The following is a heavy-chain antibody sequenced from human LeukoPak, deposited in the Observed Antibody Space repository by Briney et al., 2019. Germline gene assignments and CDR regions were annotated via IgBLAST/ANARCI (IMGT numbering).Heavy chain of an antibody. CDR2: IYTSGST. CDR1: GGSISSYY. J-gene: IGHJ6*02. CDR3: ARDGEDYYDSSGLVDYYGMDV. Sequence: TSSETLSLTCTVSGGSISSYYWSWIRQPAGKGLEWIGRIYTSGSTNYNPSLKSRVTMSVDTSKNQFSLKLSSVTAADTAVYYCARDGEDYYDSSGLVDYYGMDVWGQGTTVTVSS. D-gene: IGHD3-22*01. V-gene: IGHV4-4*07.